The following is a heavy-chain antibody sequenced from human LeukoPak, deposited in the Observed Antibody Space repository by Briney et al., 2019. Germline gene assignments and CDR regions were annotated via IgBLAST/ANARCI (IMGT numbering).Heavy chain of an antibody. CDR3: ARAGYSSSWYYYYGMDV. J-gene: IGHJ6*02. V-gene: IGHV3-23*01. CDR1: GFTFRSHA. CDR2: IYENGGTT. Sequence: GGSLRLSCVGSGFTFRSHAMSWVRQAPEKGLEFVSGIYENGGTTYYADSVKGRFSISRDNSKNTLYLQMNSLRAEDTAVYYCARAGYSSSWYYYYGMDVWGQGTTVTVSS. D-gene: IGHD6-13*01.